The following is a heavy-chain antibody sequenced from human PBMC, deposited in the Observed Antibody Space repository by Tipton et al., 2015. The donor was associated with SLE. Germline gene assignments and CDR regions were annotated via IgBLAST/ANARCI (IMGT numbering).Heavy chain of an antibody. CDR3: ARGSYDFWSGYYYYYYYMDV. D-gene: IGHD3-3*01. CDR2: ISSSSSTI. Sequence: GSLRLSCAASGFTFSSYSMNWVRQAPGEGLEWVSYISSSSSTIYYADSVKGRFTISRDNAKNSLYLQMNSLRAEDTAVYYCARGSYDFWSGYYYYYYYMDVGGKGTTVTISS. CDR1: GFTFSSYS. J-gene: IGHJ6*03. V-gene: IGHV3-48*01.